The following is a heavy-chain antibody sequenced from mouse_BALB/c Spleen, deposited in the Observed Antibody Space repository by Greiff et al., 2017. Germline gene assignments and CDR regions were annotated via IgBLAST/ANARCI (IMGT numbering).Heavy chain of an antibody. J-gene: IGHJ3*01. CDR2: ISSGGSN. CDR3: AREGYDQNVPWFAY. Sequence: EVMLVESGGGLVKPGGSLKLSCAASGFTFSSYAMSWVRQTPEKRLEWVAYISSGGSNYYQDSVKGRITISRDNARNILYLHMSSLRSEDTAMYYCAREGYDQNVPWFAYWGQGTLVTVSA. CDR1: GFTFSSYA. V-gene: IGHV5-6-5*01. D-gene: IGHD2-14*01.